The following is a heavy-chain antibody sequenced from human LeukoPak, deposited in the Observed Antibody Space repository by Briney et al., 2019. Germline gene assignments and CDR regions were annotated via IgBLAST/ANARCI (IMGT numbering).Heavy chain of an antibody. V-gene: IGHV3-48*01. CDR2: ISSSSSNI. CDR1: GFTFSSYS. Sequence: GGSLRLSCAASGFTFSSYSMNWVRQAPGKGLEWVSYISSSSSNIYYADSVKGRFTISRDNSKNTLYLQMNSLRAEDTAVYFCARGRVSSSTWYSTYYYYLYMDVWGKGTTVTVSS. D-gene: IGHD6-13*01. CDR3: ARGRVSSSTWYSTYYYYLYMDV. J-gene: IGHJ6*03.